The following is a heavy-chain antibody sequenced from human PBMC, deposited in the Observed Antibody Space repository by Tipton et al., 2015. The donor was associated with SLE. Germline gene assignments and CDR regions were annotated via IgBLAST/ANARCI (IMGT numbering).Heavy chain of an antibody. D-gene: IGHD6-6*01. CDR1: GGSISSGSYY. Sequence: LRLSCTVSGGSISSGSYYWSWIRQHAGKGLEWIGRIYTGGSTNYNPSLQSRVTISVDTSKNQFSLKLSSVTAADTAVYYCATLSAGIASRRYFDNWGQGTLVTLSS. J-gene: IGHJ4*02. CDR2: IYTGGST. CDR3: ATLSAGIASRRYFDN. V-gene: IGHV4-61*02.